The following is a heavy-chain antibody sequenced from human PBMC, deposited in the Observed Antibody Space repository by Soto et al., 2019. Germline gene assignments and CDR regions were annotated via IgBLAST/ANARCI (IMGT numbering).Heavy chain of an antibody. CDR3: ARWGPTLTTSYYYYYYLDV. V-gene: IGHV1-2*04. Sequence: ASVKVSCTASGYTFTGYYMHWVRRAPGQGLEWMGWINPNSGGTNYAQKFQGWVTMTRDTSISTAYMELCRLRSDDTAVYYCARWGPTLTTSYYYYYYLDVWGKGTTVIGSS. CDR2: INPNSGGT. D-gene: IGHD4-4*01. CDR1: GYTFTGYY. J-gene: IGHJ6*03.